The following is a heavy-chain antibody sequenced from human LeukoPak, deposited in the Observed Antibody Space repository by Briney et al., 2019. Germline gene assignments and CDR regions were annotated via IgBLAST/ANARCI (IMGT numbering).Heavy chain of an antibody. CDR3: ARDSYGGNSYYYYGMDV. CDR1: GFTFSSYE. Sequence: GGSLRLSCAASGFTFSSYEMNWVRQAPGKGLEWVSYISSSGSTIYYADSVKGRFTISRDNTKNSLYLQMNSLRAEDTAVYYCARDSYGGNSYYYYGMDVWGQGTTVTVSS. D-gene: IGHD4-23*01. CDR2: ISSSGSTI. V-gene: IGHV3-48*03. J-gene: IGHJ6*02.